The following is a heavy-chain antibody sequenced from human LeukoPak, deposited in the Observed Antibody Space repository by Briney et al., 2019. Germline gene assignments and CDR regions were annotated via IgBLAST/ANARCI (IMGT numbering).Heavy chain of an antibody. Sequence: ASVTVSCKASGYTFTGYYMHWVRQAPGQGLEWMGWINPNSGGTNYAQKFQGRVTMTRDTSISTAYMELSRLRSDDTAVYYCARALSYSSGWYNYWGQGTLVTVSS. CDR2: INPNSGGT. CDR1: GYTFTGYY. J-gene: IGHJ4*02. V-gene: IGHV1-2*02. D-gene: IGHD6-19*01. CDR3: ARALSYSSGWYNY.